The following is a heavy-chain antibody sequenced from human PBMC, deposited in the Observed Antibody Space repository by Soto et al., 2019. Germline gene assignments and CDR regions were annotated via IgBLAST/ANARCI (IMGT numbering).Heavy chain of an antibody. V-gene: IGHV1-69*01. CDR1: GGTFSSYA. D-gene: IGHD2-15*01. Sequence: QVQLVQSGAEVKKPGSSVKVSCKASGGTFSSYAISWVRQGPGQGLEWMGGIIPIFGTANYAQKLQGRVTITADESTSTAYMEVSSLRAEDTAVYYCARDCSGGSCYRDYYYYGMDVWGQGTTVTVSS. CDR3: ARDCSGGSCYRDYYYYGMDV. J-gene: IGHJ6*02. CDR2: IIPIFGTA.